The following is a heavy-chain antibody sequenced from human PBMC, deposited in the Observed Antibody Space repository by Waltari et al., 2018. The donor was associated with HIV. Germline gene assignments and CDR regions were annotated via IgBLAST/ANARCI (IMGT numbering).Heavy chain of an antibody. Sequence: QVQLVQSGAEVKKPGSSVKVSCKASGGTFSSYAISWVRQAPGQGLEWMGGIIPIFGTANYAQKFQGRVTSTADESTSTAYMELSSLRSEDTAVYYCARGGYYYDSSGYYSRYLDYWGQGTLVTVSS. J-gene: IGHJ4*02. D-gene: IGHD3-22*01. V-gene: IGHV1-69*01. CDR1: GGTFSSYA. CDR2: IIPIFGTA. CDR3: ARGGYYYDSSGYYSRYLDY.